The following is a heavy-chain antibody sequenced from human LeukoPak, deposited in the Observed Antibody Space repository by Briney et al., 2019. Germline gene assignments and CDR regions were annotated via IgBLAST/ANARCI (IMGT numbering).Heavy chain of an antibody. CDR1: GYTLIELS. V-gene: IGHV1-24*01. CDR2: FDPEHGEP. D-gene: IGHD1-26*01. CDR3: ATHLGATSFDY. Sequence: ASVKVSCKVSGYTLIELSMHWVRQAPGKGLEWMGNFDPEHGEPIYAQRFQGRVTMTEDTSTDTAYMELSSLRSEDTAVYYCATHLGATSFDYWGQGTLVTVSS. J-gene: IGHJ4*02.